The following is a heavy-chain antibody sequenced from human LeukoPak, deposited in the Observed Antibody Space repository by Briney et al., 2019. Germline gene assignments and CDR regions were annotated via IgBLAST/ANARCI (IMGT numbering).Heavy chain of an antibody. Sequence: PGGSLRLSCAASGLNFRPYTMNWVRQAPGKGLEWVSSIDSSSVYIYYSDSVEGRFTISRDNAKNSLYLQMISLSPDDTAVYYCARDGVVDGDYASDGFDLWGLGTLVTVSS. CDR2: IDSSSVYI. D-gene: IGHD4-17*01. V-gene: IGHV3-21*01. CDR3: ARDGVVDGDYASDGFDL. J-gene: IGHJ3*01. CDR1: GLNFRPYT.